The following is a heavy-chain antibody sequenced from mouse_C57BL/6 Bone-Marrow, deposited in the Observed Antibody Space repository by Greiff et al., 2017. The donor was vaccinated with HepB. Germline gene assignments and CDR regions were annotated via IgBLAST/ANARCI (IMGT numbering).Heavy chain of an antibody. J-gene: IGHJ2*01. CDR3: ARIYYDYDDY. V-gene: IGHV1-64*01. D-gene: IGHD2-4*01. CDR2: IHPNSGST. Sequence: VQLKQPGAELVKPGASVKLSCKASGYTFTSYWMHWVKQRPGQGLEWIGMIHPNSGSTNYNEKFKSKATLTVDKSSSTAYMQLSSLTSEDSAVYYCARIYYDYDDYWGQGTTLSVSS. CDR1: GYTFTSYW.